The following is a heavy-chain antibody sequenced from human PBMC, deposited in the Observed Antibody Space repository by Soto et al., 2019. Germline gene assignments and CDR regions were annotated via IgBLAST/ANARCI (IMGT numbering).Heavy chain of an antibody. CDR1: GAPVSSESHY. CDR3: ARELFGRSVWFDP. Sequence: SETLSLTCTVSGAPVSSESHYWSWIRQPPGKGLEWIGYIYYSGGTNYNPSLKSRVTISVDTSKNQFSLKLSSVTAADTAVYYCARELFGRSVWFDPWGQGTQVTVSS. J-gene: IGHJ5*02. D-gene: IGHD3-10*01. CDR2: IYYSGGT. V-gene: IGHV4-61*01.